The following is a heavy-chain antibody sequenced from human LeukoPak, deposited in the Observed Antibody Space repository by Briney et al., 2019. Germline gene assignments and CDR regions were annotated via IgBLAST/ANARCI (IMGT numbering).Heavy chain of an antibody. CDR2: ISSSSSYI. CDR1: GFTFSSYG. V-gene: IGHV3-21*01. D-gene: IGHD3-22*01. CDR3: ARDLYYYDSSGYYYFDY. J-gene: IGHJ4*02. Sequence: GGSLRLSCAASGFTFSSYGMHWVRQAPGKGLEWVSSISSSSSYIYYADSVKGRFTISRDNAKNSLYLQMNSLRAEDTAVYYCARDLYYYDSSGYYYFDYWGQGTLVTVSS.